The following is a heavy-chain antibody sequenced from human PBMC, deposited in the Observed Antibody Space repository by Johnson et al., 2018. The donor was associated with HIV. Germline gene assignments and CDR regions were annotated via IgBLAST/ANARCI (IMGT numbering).Heavy chain of an antibody. CDR3: ARDRVQRDSRGADAFDI. V-gene: IGHV3-13*01. Sequence: VQVVESGGGLVQPDRSLRLSCAASGFTFDDYAMHWVRQAPGKGLEWVSGIGTAGDTYYPGSVKGRFTISRENAKNTLYLQMNSLRAEDTAVYYCARDRVQRDSRGADAFDIWGQGTMVTVSS. J-gene: IGHJ3*02. CDR1: GFTFDDYA. CDR2: IGTAGDT. D-gene: IGHD1-1*01.